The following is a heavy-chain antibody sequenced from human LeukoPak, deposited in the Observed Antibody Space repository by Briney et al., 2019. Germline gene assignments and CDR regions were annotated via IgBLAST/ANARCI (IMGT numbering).Heavy chain of an antibody. CDR1: GFTFSSYA. Sequence: GRSLRLSCAASGFTFSSYAMHWVRQAPGKGLEWVAVISYDGSNKYYADSVKGRFTISRDNSKNTLYLQMNSLRAEDTAVYYCARDRRGVPAANIDYWGQGTLVTVSS. CDR3: ARDRRGVPAANIDY. CDR2: ISYDGSNK. V-gene: IGHV3-30*04. J-gene: IGHJ4*02. D-gene: IGHD2-2*01.